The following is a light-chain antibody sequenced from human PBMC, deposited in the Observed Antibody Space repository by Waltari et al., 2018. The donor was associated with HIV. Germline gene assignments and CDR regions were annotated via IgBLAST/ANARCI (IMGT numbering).Light chain of an antibody. CDR2: TNI. CDR3: ESWDDRLNGPV. J-gene: IGLJ2*01. Sequence: QSALTQPPSASGTPGQRVIISCSGSRSDIGSNPVNWYQKFPGTASKRLIKTNIHLPPGFLDRCFVCKSVTSASRAISGFYSEDEADYYGESWDDRLNGPVFGGGTKLPVL. V-gene: IGLV1-44*01. CDR1: RSDIGSNP.